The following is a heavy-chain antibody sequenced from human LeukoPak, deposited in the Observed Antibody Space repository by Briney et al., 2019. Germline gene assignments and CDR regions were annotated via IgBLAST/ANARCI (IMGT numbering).Heavy chain of an antibody. J-gene: IGHJ4*02. CDR2: ISSSSSTI. CDR3: ARDHSNWEGVDY. V-gene: IGHV3-48*01. D-gene: IGHD7-27*01. CDR1: GFTFSSYS. Sequence: HAGGSLRLSCAASGFTFSSYSMNWVRQATGKGLEWVSYISSSSSTIYYADAVKGRFTISRDNAKNSLYLQMNSLRAEDTAVYYCARDHSNWEGVDYWDQGTLVTVSS.